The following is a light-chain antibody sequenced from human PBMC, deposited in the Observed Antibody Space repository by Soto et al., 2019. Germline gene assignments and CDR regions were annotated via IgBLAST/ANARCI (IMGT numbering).Light chain of an antibody. CDR3: SSYTSSSNYVV. Sequence: QSALTQPASVSWSPGQSSSISCTGTSSDVGCYNYVSWYQQHPGKAPKLMIYDVINRPSGVSNRLSGSKSGNSASLTISGFQAEDEADYYCSSYTSSSNYVVFGGGTKVTVL. CDR1: SSDVGCYNY. CDR2: DVI. J-gene: IGLJ2*01. V-gene: IGLV2-14*03.